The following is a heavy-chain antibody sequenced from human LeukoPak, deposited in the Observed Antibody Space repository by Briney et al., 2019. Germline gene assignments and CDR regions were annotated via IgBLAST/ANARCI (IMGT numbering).Heavy chain of an antibody. CDR1: GFTFSSYA. CDR3: AKETKIAAAAIDD. D-gene: IGHD6-13*01. V-gene: IGHV3-23*01. CDR2: ISGSAIST. J-gene: IGHJ4*02. Sequence: GGSLRLSCAASGFTFSSYAMSWVRQAPGKGLEWVSGISGSAISTHYADSVKGRFTISRDNSKNTLYVQMNSLRAEDTAVYYCAKETKIAAAAIDDWGQGTLVTVSS.